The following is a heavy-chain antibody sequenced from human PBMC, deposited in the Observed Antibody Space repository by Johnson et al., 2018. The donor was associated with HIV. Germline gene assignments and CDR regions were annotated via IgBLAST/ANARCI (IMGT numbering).Heavy chain of an antibody. D-gene: IGHD6-13*01. CDR1: GFTFSSYV. CDR2: MNGDGSST. Sequence: VQLVESGGGVVRPGGSLRVSCAASGFTFSSYVMHWVRQAPGKGLVWVSRMNGDGSSTTYADSVKGRFTISRDNAKNTLYLQMNSLRVEDTAVYYCAREQELIGERAFDIWGQGTMVTVSS. J-gene: IGHJ3*02. V-gene: IGHV3-74*01. CDR3: AREQELIGERAFDI.